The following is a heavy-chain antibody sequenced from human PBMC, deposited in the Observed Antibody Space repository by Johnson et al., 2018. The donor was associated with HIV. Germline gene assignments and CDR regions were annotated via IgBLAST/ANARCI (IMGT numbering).Heavy chain of an antibody. Sequence: VHLVESGGGLVQPGGSLRLSCAASGFTFSSYWMSWVRQAPGKGLEWVANIKQDGSEKYYVDSVKGRFTISRDNAKNSLYMQMNSLRAEDTAVYYCARAPYYDGSAYYREYALDIWGQGTMVTVSS. CDR3: ARAPYYDGSAYYREYALDI. V-gene: IGHV3-7*05. J-gene: IGHJ3*02. CDR1: GFTFSSYW. CDR2: IKQDGSEK. D-gene: IGHD3-22*01.